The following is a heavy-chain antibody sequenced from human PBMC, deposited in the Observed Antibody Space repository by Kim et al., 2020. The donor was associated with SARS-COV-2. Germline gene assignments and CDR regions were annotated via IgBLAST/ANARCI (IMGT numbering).Heavy chain of an antibody. J-gene: IGHJ6*02. CDR3: ARDPRKNPVPLGYYYYSGMDV. CDR1: GGSISSGGYY. CDR2: IYYSGST. Sequence: SETLSLTCTVSGGSISSGGYYWSWIRQHPGKGLEWIGYIYYSGSTYYNPSLKSRVTISVDTSKNQFSLKLSSVTAADTAVYYCARDPRKNPVPLGYYYYSGMDVWGQGTTVTVSS. V-gene: IGHV4-31*03.